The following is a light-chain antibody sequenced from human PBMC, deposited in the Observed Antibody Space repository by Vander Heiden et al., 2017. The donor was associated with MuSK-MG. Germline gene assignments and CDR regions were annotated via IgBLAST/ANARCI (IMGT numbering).Light chain of an antibody. V-gene: IGKV1-17*03. Sequence: DIQMNQSPSAMSASVGDRVTITCRASQGITNYLAWFQQKPGKVPKRLIYGASNLHSGVPSRFSGSRSGTEFTLTISSLQPEDSATYYCLQYSSFPWTFGQGTKVEIK. J-gene: IGKJ1*01. CDR3: LQYSSFPWT. CDR2: GAS. CDR1: QGITNY.